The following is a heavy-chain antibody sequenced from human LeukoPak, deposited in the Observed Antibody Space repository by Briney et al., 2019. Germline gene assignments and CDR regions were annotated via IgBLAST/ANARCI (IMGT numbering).Heavy chain of an antibody. V-gene: IGHV1-69*05. CDR1: GYTFTGYY. D-gene: IGHD6-13*01. J-gene: IGHJ4*02. Sequence: ASVKVSCKASGYTFTGYYMHWVRQAPGQGLEWMGGIIPIFGTANYAQKLQGRVTITTDESTSTAYMELSSLRSEDTAVYYCARDLGAAAGALGLFFDYWGQGTLVTVSS. CDR2: IIPIFGTA. CDR3: ARDLGAAAGALGLFFDY.